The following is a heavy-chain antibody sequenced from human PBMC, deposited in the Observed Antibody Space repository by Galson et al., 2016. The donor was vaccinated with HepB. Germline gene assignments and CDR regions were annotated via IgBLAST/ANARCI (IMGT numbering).Heavy chain of an antibody. J-gene: IGHJ4*02. CDR2: ISGSGSSK. CDR1: GFTFSRHA. Sequence: SLRLSCAISGFTFSRHAMAWVRQAPGKGLEWVSAISGSGSSKYYADSVKGRFTISRDNSRDTMHLQLSSLRAEDTARYYCARSLRGYYDNSAYNPTRPLDSWGQGTLVIVSS. D-gene: IGHD3-22*01. V-gene: IGHV3-23*01. CDR3: ARSLRGYYDNSAYNPTRPLDS.